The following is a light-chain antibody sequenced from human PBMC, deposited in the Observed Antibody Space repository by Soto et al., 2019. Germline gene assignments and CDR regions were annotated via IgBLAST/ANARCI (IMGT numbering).Light chain of an antibody. CDR2: DVT. CDR1: SSDVGGYNY. J-gene: IGLJ1*01. Sequence: QSVLTQPPSASGSPGQSVAISCTGTSSDVGGYNYVSWYQQYPGKAPKLIIYDVTKRPSGVPARFSGSKSGNTASLTVPGLQAEDEAVFYSCTYKARNNYGLGTGTK. CDR3: CTYKARNNYG. V-gene: IGLV2-8*01.